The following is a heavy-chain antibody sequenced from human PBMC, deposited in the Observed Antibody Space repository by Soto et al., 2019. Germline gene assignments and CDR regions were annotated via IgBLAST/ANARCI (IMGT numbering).Heavy chain of an antibody. CDR2: ISAYNGNT. V-gene: IGHV1-18*01. CDR3: ARGGTPIDY. Sequence: QVQLVQSGAEVKKPGASVKVSCKTSGYTFTNFGLSWVRQAPGQGLEWMGWISAYNGNTNYAQSFQGRVPMTTVTSTSTAYMKLMSLRCDDTALYYCARGGTPIDYLHQGNLVTVSS. CDR1: GYTFTNFG. J-gene: IGHJ4*02. D-gene: IGHD3-16*01.